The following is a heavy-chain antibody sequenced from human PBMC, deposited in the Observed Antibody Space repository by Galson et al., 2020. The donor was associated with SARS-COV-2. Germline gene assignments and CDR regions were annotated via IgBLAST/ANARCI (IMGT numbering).Heavy chain of an antibody. D-gene: IGHD3-9*01. CDR1: GFSLSTSGMC. CDR2: IDWDDDK. Sequence: SGPTLVKPTQTLTLTCTFSGFSLSTSGMCVSWIRQPPRKALEWLARIDWDDDKYYSTSLKTRLTISKDTSKNQVVLTMTNMDPVDTATYYCARDYYDILTGYHYYFDYWGQGTLVTVSS. V-gene: IGHV2-70*11. J-gene: IGHJ4*02. CDR3: ARDYYDILTGYHYYFDY.